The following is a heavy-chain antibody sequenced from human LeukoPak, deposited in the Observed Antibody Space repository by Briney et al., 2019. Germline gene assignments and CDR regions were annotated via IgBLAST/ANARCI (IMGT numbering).Heavy chain of an antibody. D-gene: IGHD3-10*01. CDR1: GFTFSSYS. J-gene: IGHJ6*02. CDR2: ISSSSSTI. CDR3: ARVVGSGTNYYYYGMDV. Sequence: GGSLRLSCAASGFTFSSYSMNWVRQAPGKGLEWVSYISSSSSTIYYADSVKGRFTISRDNAKNSLYLQMNSLRAEDTAVYYCARVVGSGTNYYYYGMDVWGQGTTVTVSS. V-gene: IGHV3-48*01.